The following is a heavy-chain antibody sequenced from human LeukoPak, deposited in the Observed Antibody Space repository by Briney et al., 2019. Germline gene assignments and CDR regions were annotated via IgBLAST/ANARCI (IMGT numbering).Heavy chain of an antibody. D-gene: IGHD4-17*01. V-gene: IGHV1-69*01. J-gene: IGHJ4*02. Sequence: ASVKVSCKASGGTFSSYAISWVRQAPGQGLEWMGGIIPIFGTANYAQKFQGRVTITADESTSTAYMELSSLRSEDTAVYYCARDPGGDYGDYYGYWGQGTLVTVSS. CDR2: IIPIFGTA. CDR3: ARDPGGDYGDYYGY. CDR1: GGTFSSYA.